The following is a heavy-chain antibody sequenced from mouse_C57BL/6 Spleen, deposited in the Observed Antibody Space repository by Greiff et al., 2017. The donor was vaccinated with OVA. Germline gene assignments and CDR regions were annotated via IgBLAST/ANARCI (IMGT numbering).Heavy chain of an antibody. CDR3: ARRGYYYGSSLFDY. J-gene: IGHJ2*01. CDR1: GYTFTSYW. CDR2: IDPSDSYT. D-gene: IGHD1-1*01. Sequence: VQLQQPGAELVMPGASVKLSCKASGYTFTSYWMHWVKQRPGQGLEWIGEIDPSDSYTNYNQKFKGKSTLTVDKSSSTAYMQLSSLTSEDSAVYYCARRGYYYGSSLFDYWGQGTTLTVSS. V-gene: IGHV1-69*01.